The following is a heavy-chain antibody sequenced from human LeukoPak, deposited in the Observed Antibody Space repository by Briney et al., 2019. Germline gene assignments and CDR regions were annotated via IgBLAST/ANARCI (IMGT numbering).Heavy chain of an antibody. V-gene: IGHV4-39*01. CDR3: ARLSGSYGYFDY. Sequence: SETLSLTCTVSGGSISGSSYYWGWIRQPPGKGLEWIGSIYYSGSTYYNPSLKSRVTISVDTSKNQFSLKLSSVTAADTAVYYCARLSGSYGYFDYWGQGTLVTVSS. D-gene: IGHD1-26*01. CDR2: IYYSGST. J-gene: IGHJ4*02. CDR1: GGSISGSSYY.